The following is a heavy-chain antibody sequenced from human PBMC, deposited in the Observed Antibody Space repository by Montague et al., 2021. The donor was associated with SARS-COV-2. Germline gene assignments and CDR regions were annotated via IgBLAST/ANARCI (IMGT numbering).Heavy chain of an antibody. V-gene: IGHV2-5*01. CDR3: AHKNSGWPIEFGY. J-gene: IGHJ4*02. CDR1: GFSLNSRGVG. D-gene: IGHD6-19*01. CDR2: IYWNVDK. Sequence: PALVKPTQTLTLTCTFSGFSLNSRGVGVGWIRQPPGKALECLALIYWNVDKRYSPSLRTRLTVTKDTSKNQVVLTMTNMDPVDTATYYCAHKNSGWPIEFGYWGQGALVTVSS.